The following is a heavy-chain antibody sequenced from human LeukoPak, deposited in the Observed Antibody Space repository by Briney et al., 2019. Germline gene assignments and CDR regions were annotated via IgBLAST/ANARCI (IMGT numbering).Heavy chain of an antibody. Sequence: PGGSLRLSCAASGFTFSSYGMHWVRQAPGKGLEWVAVIWYDGSNKYYADSVKGRFTISRDNSKNTLYLQMNSLRAEDTAVYYCARDLSPHVLRFLEARRTHYYYGMDVWGQGTTVTVSS. CDR3: ARDLSPHVLRFLEARRTHYYYGMDV. CDR2: IWYDGSNK. V-gene: IGHV3-33*01. CDR1: GFTFSSYG. D-gene: IGHD3-3*01. J-gene: IGHJ6*02.